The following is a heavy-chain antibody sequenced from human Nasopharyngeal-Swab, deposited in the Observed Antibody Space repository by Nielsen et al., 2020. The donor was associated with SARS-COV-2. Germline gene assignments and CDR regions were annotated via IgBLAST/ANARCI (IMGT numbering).Heavy chain of an antibody. D-gene: IGHD6-13*01. V-gene: IGHV1-69*10. Sequence: SVKVSCKTSGDTFTNSAISWVRQAPGQGLEWMGGIFPALGLPNYAQKFQGRVTVTRDTSTSTVYMDLSSLRSEDTAVYYCARENAAAGTAFNYFGMDVWGQGTTVTVSS. J-gene: IGHJ6*02. CDR1: GDTFTNSA. CDR3: ARENAAAGTAFNYFGMDV. CDR2: IFPALGLP.